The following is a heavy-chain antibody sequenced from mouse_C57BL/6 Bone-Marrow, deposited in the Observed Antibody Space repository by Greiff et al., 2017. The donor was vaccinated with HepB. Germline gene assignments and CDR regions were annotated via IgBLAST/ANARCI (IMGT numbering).Heavy chain of an antibody. CDR2: IYPGDGDT. Sequence: QVQLQQSGPELVKPGASVKISCKASGYAFSSSWMNWVKQRPGKGLEWIGRIYPGDGDTNYNVKFKGKATLTADKSSSTAYMQLSSLTSEDSAVYFCARDYYGSSSYWYFDVWGTGTTVTVSS. CDR3: ARDYYGSSSYWYFDV. V-gene: IGHV1-82*01. D-gene: IGHD1-1*01. CDR1: GYAFSSSW. J-gene: IGHJ1*03.